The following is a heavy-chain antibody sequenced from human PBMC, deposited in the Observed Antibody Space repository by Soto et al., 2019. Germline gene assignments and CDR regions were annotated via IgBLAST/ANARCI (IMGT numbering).Heavy chain of an antibody. J-gene: IGHJ6*02. Sequence: SETLSLTCAVYGGSFSGYYWSWIRQPPGKGLEWIGEINHSGSTNYNPSLKSRVTISVDTSKNQFSLKLSSVTAADTAVYYCARRRSLRYFDWTYYYYGMDVWGQGTTVTV. V-gene: IGHV4-34*01. CDR1: GGSFSGYY. D-gene: IGHD3-9*01. CDR2: INHSGST. CDR3: ARRRSLRYFDWTYYYYGMDV.